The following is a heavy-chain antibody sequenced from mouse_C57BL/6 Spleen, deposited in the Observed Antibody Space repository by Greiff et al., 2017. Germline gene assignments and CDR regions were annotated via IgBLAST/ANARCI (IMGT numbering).Heavy chain of an antibody. J-gene: IGHJ3*01. CDR1: GYAFSSSW. Sequence: QVTLKESGPELVKPGASVKLSCKASGYAFSSSWMNWVKQRPGKGLEWIGRIYPGDGDTNYNGKFKGKATLTADKSSSTAYMQLSSLTSEDSAVYFCSKSYSNYETYWGQGTLVTVSA. D-gene: IGHD2-5*01. V-gene: IGHV1-82*01. CDR2: IYPGDGDT. CDR3: SKSYSNYETY.